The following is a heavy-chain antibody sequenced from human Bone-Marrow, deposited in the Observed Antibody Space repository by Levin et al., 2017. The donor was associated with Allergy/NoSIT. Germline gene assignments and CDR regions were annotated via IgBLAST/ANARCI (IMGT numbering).Heavy chain of an antibody. D-gene: IGHD3-16*01. CDR1: GFTFSSYA. CDR2: ISYDGSNK. V-gene: IGHV3-30*04. CDR3: ARDRGGLGSSGYFQH. J-gene: IGHJ1*01. Sequence: PGGSLRLSCAASGFTFSSYAMHWVRQAPGKGLEWVAVISYDGSNKYYADSVKGRFTISRDNSKNTLYLQMNSLRAEDTAVYYCARDRGGLGSSGYFQHWGQGTLVTVSS.